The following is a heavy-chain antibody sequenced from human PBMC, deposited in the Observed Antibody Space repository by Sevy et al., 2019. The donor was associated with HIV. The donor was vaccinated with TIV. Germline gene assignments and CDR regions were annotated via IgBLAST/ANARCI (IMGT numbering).Heavy chain of an antibody. CDR2: VYPNSGGT. V-gene: IGHV1-2*06. Sequence: ASVKVSCKASGYTFTGDYLHWVRQAPGQGLEWMGRVYPNSGGTNYAQKFQGRVTMTRDTSISTAYMELRRLRSDDAAEYYCARDGGGGTTNSGMDVWGQGTTVTVSS. CDR3: ARDGGGGTTNSGMDV. CDR1: GYTFTGDY. D-gene: IGHD1-7*01. J-gene: IGHJ6*02.